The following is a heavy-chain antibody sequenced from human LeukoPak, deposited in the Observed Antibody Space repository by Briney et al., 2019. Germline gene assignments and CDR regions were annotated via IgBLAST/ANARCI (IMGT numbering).Heavy chain of an antibody. D-gene: IGHD1-26*01. Sequence: SETLSLTCTVSGASISSFYWSWIRQPAGKGLEWIGRIYTSGGTNYNPSLKSRVTMSIDTSKNQFSLKLYSVTAADTAVYYWVTDRSGSYDYWDQGILVTVSS. V-gene: IGHV4-4*07. J-gene: IGHJ4*02. CDR3: VTDRSGSYDY. CDR2: IYTSGGT. CDR1: GASISSFY.